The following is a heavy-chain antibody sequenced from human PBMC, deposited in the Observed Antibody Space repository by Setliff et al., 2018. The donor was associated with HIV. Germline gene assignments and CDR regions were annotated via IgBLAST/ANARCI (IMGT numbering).Heavy chain of an antibody. J-gene: IGHJ4*02. CDR1: GGSISGSY. CDR3: ARHYFDSGSPFNF. V-gene: IGHV4-59*08. D-gene: IGHD3-10*01. CDR2: VYYTGST. Sequence: KPSETLSLTCSVSGGSISGSYWSWIRQSPEGRLEWIGYVYYTGSTHYNPSLKSRVSISVDTSENRFSLRLSSMTAADTAVYYCARHYFDSGSPFNFWGQGAPVTVSS.